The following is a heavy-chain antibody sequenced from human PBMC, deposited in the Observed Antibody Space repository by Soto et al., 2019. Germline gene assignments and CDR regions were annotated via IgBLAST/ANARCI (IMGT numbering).Heavy chain of an antibody. J-gene: IGHJ2*01. CDR1: GGSFSNHA. D-gene: IGHD5-12*01. CDR2: INPMFGTA. Sequence: QVQLVQSGAEVKKPGSSVKVSCQASGGSFSNHAISWVRQAPGQGLQWMGGINPMFGTANYAPNFQGRLTITADESTSTAYMALTSLKSEDTAVYFCARGTFSGYEYWYFDLWGRGTLLTVSS. CDR3: ARGTFSGYEYWYFDL. V-gene: IGHV1-69*01.